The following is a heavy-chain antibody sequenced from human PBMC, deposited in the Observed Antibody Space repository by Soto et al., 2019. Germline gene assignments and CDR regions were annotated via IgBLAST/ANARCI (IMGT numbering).Heavy chain of an antibody. V-gene: IGHV1-69*08. D-gene: IGHD2-15*01. Sequence: QVQLVQSGAEVKKPGSSVKVSCKASGGTFSSYTISWVRQAPGQGLEWMGRIIPILGIANYAQKFQGRVTITADKSTSTAYMELSSLRSEDTAVYYCARDRARKGYCSGGSCSIGYFDLWGRGTLVTVSS. CDR2: IIPILGIA. CDR3: ARDRARKGYCSGGSCSIGYFDL. J-gene: IGHJ2*01. CDR1: GGTFSSYT.